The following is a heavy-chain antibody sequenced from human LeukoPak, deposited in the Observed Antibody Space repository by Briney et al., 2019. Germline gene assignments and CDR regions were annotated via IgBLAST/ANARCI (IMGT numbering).Heavy chain of an antibody. V-gene: IGHV1-18*01. J-gene: IGHJ5*02. D-gene: IGHD7-27*01. CDR2: IRAYNGNT. Sequence: ASVKVSCKASGYTFSNYGISWVRQAPGQGLEWMGWIRAYNGNTNYAQKFQGRVTITTDTSTSTAYMELRSLRSDDTALYYCARGSVTGEGWFDPWGQGTLVTVSS. CDR1: GYTFSNYG. CDR3: ARGSVTGEGWFDP.